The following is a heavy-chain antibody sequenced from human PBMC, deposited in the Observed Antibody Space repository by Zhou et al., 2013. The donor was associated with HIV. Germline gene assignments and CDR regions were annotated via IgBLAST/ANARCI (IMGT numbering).Heavy chain of an antibody. CDR3: ARDQIGGIAGPIDY. CDR1: GGTFSSYA. J-gene: IGHJ4*02. V-gene: IGHV1-69*04. D-gene: IGHD6-13*01. Sequence: QVQLVQSGAEVKKPGSSVKVSCKASGGTFSSYAISWVRQAPGQGLEWMGRIIPILGIANYAQKFQGRVTITADKSTSTAYMELSSLRSEDTAVYYCARDQIGGIAGPIDYWGQGNPGHRLL. CDR2: IIPILGIA.